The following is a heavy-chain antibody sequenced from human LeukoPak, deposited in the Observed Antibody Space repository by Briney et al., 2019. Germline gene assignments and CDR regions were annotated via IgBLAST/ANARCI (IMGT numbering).Heavy chain of an antibody. Sequence: GGYLRLSCAASGFTFSSYAMHWVRQAPGKGLEYVSAISSNGGSTYYANSVKGRFTISRDNSKNTLYLQMGSLRAEDMAVYYCARDLNGYDPLGYWGQGTLVTVSS. J-gene: IGHJ4*02. CDR1: GFTFSSYA. CDR2: ISSNGGST. D-gene: IGHD5-12*01. CDR3: ARDLNGYDPLGY. V-gene: IGHV3-64*01.